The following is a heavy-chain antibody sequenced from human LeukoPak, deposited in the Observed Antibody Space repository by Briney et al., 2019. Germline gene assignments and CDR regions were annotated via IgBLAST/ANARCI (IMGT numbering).Heavy chain of an antibody. Sequence: PSETLSLTCTVSGDSISIYYWSWIRQPPGKGLEWIGYIYYSGSTNYNPSLKSRVTISVDTSKNQFSLKLSSVTAADTAVYYCARCGYYDFWSGPPYYFDYWGQGTLVTVSS. V-gene: IGHV4-59*01. CDR3: ARCGYYDFWSGPPYYFDY. CDR2: IYYSGST. J-gene: IGHJ4*02. D-gene: IGHD3-3*01. CDR1: GDSISIYY.